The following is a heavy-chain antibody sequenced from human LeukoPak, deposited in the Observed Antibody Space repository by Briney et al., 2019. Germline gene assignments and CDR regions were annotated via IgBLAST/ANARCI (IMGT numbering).Heavy chain of an antibody. V-gene: IGHV3-23*01. CDR3: AKHQDGSGSPFDY. D-gene: IGHD3-10*01. CDR2: ICGSGGSK. CDR1: GFTFSSYG. J-gene: IGHJ4*02. Sequence: GGSLRLSCAASGFTFSSYGMSWVRQATGKGLEGVSAICGSGGSKYYADSVKGRFTISRDNSKNTLDLQMNSLRAEDTAVYYCAKHQDGSGSPFDYWGQGTLVTVSS.